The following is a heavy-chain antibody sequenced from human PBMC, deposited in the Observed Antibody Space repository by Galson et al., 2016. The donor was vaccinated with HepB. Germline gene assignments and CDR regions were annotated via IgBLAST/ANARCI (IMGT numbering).Heavy chain of an antibody. CDR1: GFISSSYA. CDR3: AVRYSSIWYFQH. D-gene: IGHD6-13*01. V-gene: IGHV3-23*01. J-gene: IGHJ1*01. Sequence: SLRLSCAASGFISSSYAMTWVRQAPGKGPEWVSTFGDGGDIYYADSVKGRFTISRDNSKNTLYLQMNSLGAEDTAIYYCAVRYSSIWYFQHWGRGTLVSVSS. CDR2: FGDGGDI.